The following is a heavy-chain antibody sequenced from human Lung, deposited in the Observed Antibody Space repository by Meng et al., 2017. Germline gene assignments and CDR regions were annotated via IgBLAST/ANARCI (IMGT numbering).Heavy chain of an antibody. D-gene: IGHD3-10*01. Sequence: EVQLVESGGGLAKPGASLRLSSAAYGFTLSSYSMNWVRQAPGKGLEWVSSISSSSSYIYYADSVKGRFTISRDNSKNSLYLQMNSLRAEDTAVYYCARDPRVLLWFGESGWFDPWGQGTLVTVSS. V-gene: IGHV3-21*01. CDR3: ARDPRVLLWFGESGWFDP. CDR2: ISSSSSYI. J-gene: IGHJ5*02. CDR1: GFTLSSYS.